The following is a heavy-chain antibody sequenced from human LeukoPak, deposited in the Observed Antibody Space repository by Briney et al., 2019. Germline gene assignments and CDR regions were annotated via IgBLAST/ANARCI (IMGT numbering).Heavy chain of an antibody. CDR3: AKDLSMTTVTRGAFDI. Sequence: GGSLRLSCAASVFTFSGYAMSWVRQAPGKGLEWVSVIYSGGGTYYADSVKGRFTISRDNSKNTLYIQMNSLRAEDTAVYYCAKDLSMTTVTRGAFDIWGQGTMVTVSS. V-gene: IGHV3-23*03. D-gene: IGHD4-17*01. CDR1: VFTFSGYA. CDR2: IYSGGGT. J-gene: IGHJ3*02.